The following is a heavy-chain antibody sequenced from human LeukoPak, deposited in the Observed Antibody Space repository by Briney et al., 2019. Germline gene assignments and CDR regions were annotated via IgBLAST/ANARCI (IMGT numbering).Heavy chain of an antibody. Sequence: GGSLRLSCAASGFTFSSYSMNWVRQAPGKGLEWVSSISSSSYIYYADSVKGRFTISRDNAKNSLYLQMNSLRAEDTAVYYCARDGGYGDPRPGSLYWINLRPFDYWGQGTLVTVSS. CDR1: GFTFSSYS. CDR3: ARDGGYGDPRPGSLYWINLRPFDY. V-gene: IGHV3-21*01. CDR2: ISSSSYI. J-gene: IGHJ4*02. D-gene: IGHD4-17*01.